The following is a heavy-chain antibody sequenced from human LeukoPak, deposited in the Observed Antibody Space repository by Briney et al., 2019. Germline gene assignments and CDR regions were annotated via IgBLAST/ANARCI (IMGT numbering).Heavy chain of an antibody. J-gene: IGHJ4*02. CDR2: IKSKTDGGTT. CDR3: TTDSSGWYIPSFDY. CDR1: GFTFSSYA. D-gene: IGHD6-19*01. V-gene: IGHV3-15*01. Sequence: PGGSLRLSCAASGFTFSSYAMSWVRQAPGKGLEWVGRIKSKTDGGTTDYAAPVKGRFTISRDDSKNTLYLQMNSLKTEDTAVYYCTTDSSGWYIPSFDYWGQGTLVTVSS.